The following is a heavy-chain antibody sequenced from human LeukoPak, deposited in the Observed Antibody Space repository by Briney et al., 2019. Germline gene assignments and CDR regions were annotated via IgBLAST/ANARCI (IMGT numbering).Heavy chain of an antibody. D-gene: IGHD2-8*01. J-gene: IGHJ4*02. Sequence: SETLSLTCTVSGGSISSGGYYWSWIRQPPGKGLEWIGYIYRSGSTYYNPSLKSRVTISVDRSKNQFSLKLSSVTAADTAVYYCARVTTEGCTNGVCYTNFDYWGQGTLVTVSS. CDR1: GGSISSGGYY. V-gene: IGHV4-30-2*01. CDR3: ARVTTEGCTNGVCYTNFDY. CDR2: IYRSGST.